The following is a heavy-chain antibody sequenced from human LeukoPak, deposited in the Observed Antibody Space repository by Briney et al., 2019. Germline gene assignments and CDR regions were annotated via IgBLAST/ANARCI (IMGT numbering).Heavy chain of an antibody. V-gene: IGHV3-33*01. CDR1: GFTFSNFG. Sequence: GGSLRLSCVASGFTFSNFGMHWVRQAPGKGLEWVALIWYDGSNKYYADSVKGRFTISRDSSKNTLYLQMDSLRAEDTAVYYCARSAYSNGRYWWGQGTLVTVSS. D-gene: IGHD6-13*01. CDR3: ARSAYSNGRYW. CDR2: IWYDGSNK. J-gene: IGHJ4*02.